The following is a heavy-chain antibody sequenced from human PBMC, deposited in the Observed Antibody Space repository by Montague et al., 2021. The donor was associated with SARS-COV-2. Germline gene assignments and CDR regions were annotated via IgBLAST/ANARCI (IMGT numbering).Heavy chain of an antibody. CDR1: GGSVSSNRYY. Sequence: SETLSLTCTVSGGSVSSNRYYWGWIRQPPGKGLEWIGCTYYSGSTYYNPSLKSRVTISVDTSKNQFSLKLSSVTAADTAVYYCVRSCAERYFDWTKLGAHVDPYDLDYWGQGTLVTVSS. J-gene: IGHJ4*02. CDR3: VRSCAERYFDWTKLGAHVDPYDLDY. CDR2: TYYSGST. D-gene: IGHD3-9*01. V-gene: IGHV4-39*01.